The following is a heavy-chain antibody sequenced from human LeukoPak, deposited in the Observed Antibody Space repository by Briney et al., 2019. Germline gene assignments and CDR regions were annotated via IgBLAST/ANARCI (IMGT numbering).Heavy chain of an antibody. CDR2: ISYDGSNK. Sequence: GGSLRLSCAASGFTFSSYAMHWVRQAPGRGLEWVAVISYDGSNKYYADSVKGRFTISRDNSKNTLYLQMNSLRAEDTAVYYCAREGYCSSTSCHYYFDYWGQGTLVTVSS. D-gene: IGHD2-2*01. V-gene: IGHV3-30-3*01. J-gene: IGHJ4*02. CDR1: GFTFSSYA. CDR3: AREGYCSSTSCHYYFDY.